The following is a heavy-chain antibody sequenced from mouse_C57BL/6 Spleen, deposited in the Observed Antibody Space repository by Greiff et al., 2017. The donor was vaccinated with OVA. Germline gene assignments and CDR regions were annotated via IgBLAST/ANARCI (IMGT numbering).Heavy chain of an antibody. J-gene: IGHJ4*01. D-gene: IGHD2-5*01. CDR1: GYTFTSYW. CDR2: INPSNGGT. V-gene: IGHV1-53*01. Sequence: VQLQQPGTELVKPGASVKLSCKASGYTFTSYWMHWVKQRPGQGLEWIGNINPSNGGTNYNEKFKSKATLTVDKSSSTAYMQLSSLTSEDSAVYYCAREIYSNYGYYAMDYWGQGTSVTVSS. CDR3: AREIYSNYGYYAMDY.